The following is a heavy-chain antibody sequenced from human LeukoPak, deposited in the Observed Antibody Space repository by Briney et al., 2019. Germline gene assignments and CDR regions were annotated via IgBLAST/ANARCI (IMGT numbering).Heavy chain of an antibody. D-gene: IGHD3-22*01. CDR3: ARSYDYYDSSGYYCGYFDY. J-gene: IGHJ4*02. CDR1: GYTFTGYY. CDR2: INPSSGGT. Sequence: ASVKVSCKASGYTFTGYYIHWVRQAPGQGLEWMGWINPSSGGTNYAQKFQGRVTMTRDTSISTAYMELSRLRSDDTAVYYCARSYDYYDSSGYYCGYFDYWGQGTLVTVSS. V-gene: IGHV1-2*02.